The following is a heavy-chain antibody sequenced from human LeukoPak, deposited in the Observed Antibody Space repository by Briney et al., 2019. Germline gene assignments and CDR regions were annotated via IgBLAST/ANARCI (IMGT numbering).Heavy chain of an antibody. Sequence: GGSLRLSCAASGFTFSTYSMNWVRQAPGKGLEWVSSISSGSSYIYYADSLKGRFTISRDNAKNSLYLQVSSLRAEDTAVYYCARACYYGSGSIPCFDYWGQGTLVTVSS. CDR2: ISSGSSYI. D-gene: IGHD3-10*01. J-gene: IGHJ4*02. V-gene: IGHV3-21*01. CDR1: GFTFSTYS. CDR3: ARACYYGSGSIPCFDY.